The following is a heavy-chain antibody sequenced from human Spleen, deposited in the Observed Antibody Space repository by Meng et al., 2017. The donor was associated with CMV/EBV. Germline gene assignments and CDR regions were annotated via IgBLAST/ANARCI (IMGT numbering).Heavy chain of an antibody. CDR3: ARAGLGYCSVTSCYNDY. J-gene: IGHJ4*02. Sequence: GGSLRLSCAASGFTFTTYNINWVCQAPGKGPEWVSFISSSSDYIYYADSVKGRFTISRDNAKNSLFLQMSSLRAEDTAMYYCARAGLGYCSVTSCYNDYWGQGTLVTVSS. V-gene: IGHV3-21*01. CDR1: GFTFTTYN. D-gene: IGHD2-2*02. CDR2: ISSSSDYI.